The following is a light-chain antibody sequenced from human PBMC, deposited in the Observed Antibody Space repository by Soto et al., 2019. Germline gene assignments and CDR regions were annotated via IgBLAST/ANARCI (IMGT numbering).Light chain of an antibody. V-gene: IGKV3-20*01. Sequence: EIVLTQSPGTLSLSPGERATLSCRASQSVSSSYLAWYQQKPGQAPRLLIYGASSRATGSPARFSGSGSGTDFTLPISRLEPEDFAVYSCQQYGSSFGPGTKVDIK. CDR3: QQYGSS. CDR1: QSVSSSY. CDR2: GAS. J-gene: IGKJ3*01.